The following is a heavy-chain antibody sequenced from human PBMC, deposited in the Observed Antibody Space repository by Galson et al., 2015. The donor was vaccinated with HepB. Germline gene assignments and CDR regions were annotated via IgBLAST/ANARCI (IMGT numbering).Heavy chain of an antibody. J-gene: IGHJ4*02. Sequence: SLRLSCAASGFTFSDYYMSWIRQAPGKGLEWVSYISSSSSYTNYADSVKGRFTISRDNAKNSLYLQMNSLRAEDTAVYYCARVWAYGGTNRHGGSIDYWGQGTLVTVSS. CDR1: GFTFSDYY. D-gene: IGHD4-23*01. V-gene: IGHV3-11*06. CDR3: ARVWAYGGTNRHGGSIDY. CDR2: ISSSSSYT.